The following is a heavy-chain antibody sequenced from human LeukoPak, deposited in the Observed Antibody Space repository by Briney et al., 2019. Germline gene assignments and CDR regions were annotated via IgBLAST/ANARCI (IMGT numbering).Heavy chain of an antibody. J-gene: IGHJ4*02. CDR1: GFTFSKFE. Sequence: GGSLRLACAASGFTFSKFEMHWVRQAPGKGLEWISYINSDSRTIYYADSVKGRFTISRDNAKNSLYLQMNSLRAEDTAIYYCVKESYYYFDSWGQGTLATVSS. V-gene: IGHV3-48*03. CDR2: INSDSRTI. D-gene: IGHD1-26*01. CDR3: VKESYYYFDS.